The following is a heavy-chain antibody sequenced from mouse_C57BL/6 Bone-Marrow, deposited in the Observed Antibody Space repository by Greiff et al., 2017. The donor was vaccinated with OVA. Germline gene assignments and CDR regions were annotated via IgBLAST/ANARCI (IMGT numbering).Heavy chain of an antibody. CDR2: IDPNSGGT. D-gene: IGHD2-3*01. CDR1: GYTFTSYW. Sequence: VQLQQPGAELVKPGASVKLSCKASGYTFTSYWMHWVKQRPGRGLEWIGGIDPNSGGTKYNEKFKSKATLTVDKPSSTAYMQLSSLTSEDSAVYYCARDDGYYGLYYFDYWGQGTTLTVSS. J-gene: IGHJ2*01. V-gene: IGHV1-72*01. CDR3: ARDDGYYGLYYFDY.